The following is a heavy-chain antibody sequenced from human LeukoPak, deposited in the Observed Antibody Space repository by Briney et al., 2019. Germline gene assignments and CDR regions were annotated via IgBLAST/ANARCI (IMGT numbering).Heavy chain of an antibody. CDR1: GGSFSGYY. D-gene: IGHD5-18*01. Sequence: SETLSLTCAVYGGSFSGYYWSWIRQPAGKGLEWIGEINHSGSTDYNPSLKSRVTISVDTSKNQFSLKLSSVTAADTAVYYCARGRRGYSCGKRYYYYYYMDVWGKGTTVTVSS. CDR3: ARGRRGYSCGKRYYYYYYMDV. J-gene: IGHJ6*03. V-gene: IGHV4-34*01. CDR2: INHSGST.